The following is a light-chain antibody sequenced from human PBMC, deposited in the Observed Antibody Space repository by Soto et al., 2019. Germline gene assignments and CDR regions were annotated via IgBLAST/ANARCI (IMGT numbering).Light chain of an antibody. Sequence: QSALTQPASVSGSPGQSITISCTVTSSDISIYNYVSWYQQHPGKAPKLIIYEVSNRPSGIFNRFSGAKSGNTASLTISGLQVEDEADYYCCSYTSSTNYVFGAGTKVTVL. V-gene: IGLV2-14*01. CDR1: SSDISIYNY. CDR2: EVS. CDR3: CSYTSSTNYV. J-gene: IGLJ1*01.